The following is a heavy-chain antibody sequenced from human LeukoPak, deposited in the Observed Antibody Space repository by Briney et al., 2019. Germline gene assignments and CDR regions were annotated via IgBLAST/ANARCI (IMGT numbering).Heavy chain of an antibody. D-gene: IGHD3-10*01. CDR2: ISGDSTNI. V-gene: IGHV3-48*01. CDR3: ARDHYFGDTGYSRSLDY. Sequence: PGGSLRLSCTASGFTLNDYSMNWVRQAPGKGLEWISYISGDSTNIFYADSVKGRFTISRDNAKNSLYLQMNSLRAEDTAVYYCARDHYFGDTGYSRSLDYWGQGTLVTVPS. J-gene: IGHJ4*02. CDR1: GFTLNDYS.